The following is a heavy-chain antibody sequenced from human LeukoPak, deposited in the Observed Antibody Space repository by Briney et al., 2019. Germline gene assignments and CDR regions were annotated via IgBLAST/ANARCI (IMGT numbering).Heavy chain of an antibody. CDR2: ISYDGSNK. CDR1: GFTFSSYG. D-gene: IGHD2-2*02. V-gene: IGHV3-30*03. CDR3: TTGGLGYCSSTSCYTFDY. J-gene: IGHJ4*02. Sequence: PGGSLRLSCAASGFTFSSYGMHWVRQAPGKGLEWVAVISYDGSNKYYADSVKGRFTISRDNSKNTLYLQMNSLKTEDTAVYYCTTGGLGYCSSTSCYTFDYWGQGTLVTVSS.